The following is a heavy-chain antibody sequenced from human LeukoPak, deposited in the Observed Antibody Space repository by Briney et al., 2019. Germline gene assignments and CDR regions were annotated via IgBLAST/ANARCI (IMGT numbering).Heavy chain of an antibody. CDR1: GGTFSSYA. V-gene: IGHV1-69*13. CDR2: IIPIFGTE. Sequence: SVKVCCKASGGTFSSYAISWVRQAPGQGLVWMGGIIPIFGTENYAQKFQGRVTITAVESTSTAYMELCSLRSEDTAVYYCAREMTKDAFDIWGQGTMVTVSS. CDR3: AREMTKDAFDI. J-gene: IGHJ3*02.